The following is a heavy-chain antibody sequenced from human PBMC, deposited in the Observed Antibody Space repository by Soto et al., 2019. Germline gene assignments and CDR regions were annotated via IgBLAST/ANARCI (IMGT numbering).Heavy chain of an antibody. J-gene: IGHJ5*02. V-gene: IGHV1-3*01. CDR1: GYTFTSYA. D-gene: IGHD3-10*01. Sequence: ASVKVSCKASGYTFTSYAMHWVRQAPGQRLEWMGWINAGNGNTKYSQKFQGRVTITRDTSASTAYMELSSLRSEDTAVYYCARYYGSGSYYWAWFDPWGQATLVTVS. CDR3: ARYYGSGSYYWAWFDP. CDR2: INAGNGNT.